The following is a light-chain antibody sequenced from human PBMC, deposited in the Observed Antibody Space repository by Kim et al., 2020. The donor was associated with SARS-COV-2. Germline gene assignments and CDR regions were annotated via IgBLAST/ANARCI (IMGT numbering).Light chain of an antibody. V-gene: IGKV1-5*01. CDR1: QSISSL. Sequence: LSASLGDRVTITYRASQSISSLLSWYQQKPGKAPNILIYDASSLESSVPSRFSGSGSGTEFTLTTTSRRPDDFATYHGQQYKSYTFRQGTKLEI. CDR3: QQYKSYT. J-gene: IGKJ2*01. CDR2: DAS.